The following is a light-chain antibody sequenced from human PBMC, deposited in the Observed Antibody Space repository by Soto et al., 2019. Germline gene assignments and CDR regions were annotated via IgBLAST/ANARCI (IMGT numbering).Light chain of an antibody. CDR3: QQSFTTT. Sequence: DIQMTQSPSSLSASVGDRVTITCRARQTVTKYLNWYQQKPGKAPRLLIYAASNLQSEVPSRFSGSGSGTDFTLTISSLQPEDFATYYCQQSFTTTFGQGTKLEIK. CDR2: AAS. J-gene: IGKJ2*01. V-gene: IGKV1-39*01. CDR1: QTVTKY.